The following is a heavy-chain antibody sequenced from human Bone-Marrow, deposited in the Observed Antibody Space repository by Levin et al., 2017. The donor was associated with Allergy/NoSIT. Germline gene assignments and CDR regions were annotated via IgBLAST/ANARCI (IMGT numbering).Heavy chain of an antibody. CDR1: GFTFSSYA. CDR3: ATTYCSTSCYRGRWFDY. V-gene: IGHV3-23*01. CDR2: ISGSGGST. Sequence: PGGSLRLSCAASGFTFSSYAMSWVRQAPGKGLEWVSAISGSGGSTYYADSVKGRFTISRDNSKNTLYLQMNSLRAEDTAVYYCATTYCSTSCYRGRWFDYWGQGTLVTVSS. J-gene: IGHJ4*02. D-gene: IGHD2-2*02.